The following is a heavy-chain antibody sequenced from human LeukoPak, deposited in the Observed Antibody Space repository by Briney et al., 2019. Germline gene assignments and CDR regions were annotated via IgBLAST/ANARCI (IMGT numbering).Heavy chain of an antibody. CDR3: AREDGAFDI. CDR2: IKQDGSEK. Sequence: PGGSLRLSCAASGFTFSSYGMHWVRQAPGKGLEWVANIKQDGSEKYYVDSVKGRFTISRDNAKNSLYLQMNSLRAEDTAVYYCAREDGAFDIWGQGTMVTVSS. J-gene: IGHJ3*02. CDR1: GFTFSSYG. V-gene: IGHV3-7*01.